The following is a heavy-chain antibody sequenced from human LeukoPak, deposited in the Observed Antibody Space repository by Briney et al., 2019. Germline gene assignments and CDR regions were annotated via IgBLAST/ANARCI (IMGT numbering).Heavy chain of an antibody. CDR3: ARGDCSGGSCSSMDV. CDR2: INPAGDT. V-gene: IGHV3-13*04. J-gene: IGHJ6*02. Sequence: GGSLRLPCAASGFTFSTYDMHWVRQATGKGLEWVSGINPAGDTYYPGSVKGRFTISREDAKNSFYLQMNSLRVGDTAVYYCARGDCSGGSCSSMDVWGQGTTVTVSS. CDR1: GFTFSTYD. D-gene: IGHD2-15*01.